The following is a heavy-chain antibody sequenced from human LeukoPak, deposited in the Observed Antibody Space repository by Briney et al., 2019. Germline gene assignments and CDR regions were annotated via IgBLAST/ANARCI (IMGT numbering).Heavy chain of an antibody. D-gene: IGHD5-12*01. CDR1: GFTFSSYG. Sequence: GGSLRLSCAASGFTFSSYGMHWFRQAPGKGLEWVAFIRYDTSNKYYADSVKGRFTISRDNSKNTLYLQMNSLRAEDTAVYYCAKSSGYSGYALDCWGQGTLVTVSS. V-gene: IGHV3-30*02. CDR2: IRYDTSNK. J-gene: IGHJ4*02. CDR3: AKSSGYSGYALDC.